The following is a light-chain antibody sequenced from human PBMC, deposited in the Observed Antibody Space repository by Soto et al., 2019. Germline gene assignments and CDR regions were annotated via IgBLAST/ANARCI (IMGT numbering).Light chain of an antibody. CDR3: QSYDSSLSGSGV. CDR2: ANT. V-gene: IGLV1-40*01. Sequence: QPVLTKPPSVSGAPGQRVTISCTGSSSNIGAGYDVHWYQQLPGTAPKLLIYANTNRPSGVPDRFSGSQSGTSASLAITGLQAEDEADYYCQSYDSSLSGSGVFGTGTKVTVL. J-gene: IGLJ1*01. CDR1: SSNIGAGYD.